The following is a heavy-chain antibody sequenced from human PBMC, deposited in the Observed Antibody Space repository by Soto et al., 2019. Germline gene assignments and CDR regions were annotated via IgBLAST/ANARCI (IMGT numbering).Heavy chain of an antibody. Sequence: PSETLSLACAVYGGSFSGYYWSWIRQPPGKGLEWIGEINHSGSTNYNPSLKSRVTISVDTSKNQFSLKLSSVTAADTAVYYCARGVRRCIAAAGTEYYYSYGMDVCGQGTMVT. CDR3: ARGVRRCIAAAGTEYYYSYGMDV. CDR2: INHSGST. V-gene: IGHV4-34*01. D-gene: IGHD6-13*01. CDR1: GGSFSGYY. J-gene: IGHJ6*02.